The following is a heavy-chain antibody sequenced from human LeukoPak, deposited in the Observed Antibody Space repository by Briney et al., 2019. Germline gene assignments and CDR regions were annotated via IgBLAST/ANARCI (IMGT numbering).Heavy chain of an antibody. J-gene: IGHJ4*02. Sequence: PGGSLRLSCAASVFTFSSYWMHWGRQAPGKGLVWVSRINSDGSSTSYVDSVKGRFTISRDNAENTLYLQMSSLRAEDTALYYCARYSGSYHATDYWGQGTLVTVSS. CDR2: INSDGSST. CDR3: ARYSGSYHATDY. D-gene: IGHD1-26*01. CDR1: VFTFSSYW. V-gene: IGHV3-74*01.